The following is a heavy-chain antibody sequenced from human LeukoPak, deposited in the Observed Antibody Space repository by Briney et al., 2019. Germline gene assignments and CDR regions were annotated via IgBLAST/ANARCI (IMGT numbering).Heavy chain of an antibody. D-gene: IGHD3-9*01. CDR1: GGSISSYY. V-gene: IGHV4-4*07. CDR2: IYTSGST. J-gene: IGHJ4*02. Sequence: TSETLSLTCTVSGGSISSYYWSGIRQPAGKGLEWIGRIYTSGSTNYNPSLKSRVTMSLDTSKNQFSLKLSSVTAASTAVYSCARERYDILTGYYTFDYWGQGTLVTVSS. CDR3: ARERYDILTGYYTFDY.